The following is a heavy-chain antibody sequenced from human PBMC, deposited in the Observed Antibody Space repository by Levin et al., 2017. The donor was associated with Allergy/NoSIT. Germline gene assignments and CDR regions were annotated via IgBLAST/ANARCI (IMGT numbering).Heavy chain of an antibody. D-gene: IGHD2-2*03. CDR2: INLNPNSGGT. J-gene: IGHJ3*02. CDR3: ARGWIHHGFDI. V-gene: IGHV1-2*02. Sequence: ASVKVSCLASGYTFSDYYIHWVRQAPGQGLEWMGWINLNPNSGGTVYAQKFRGRVTMTGDTSITTASMELSRLRADDTAGYYCARGWIHHGFDILGQGTLVTVSP. CDR1: GYTFSDYY.